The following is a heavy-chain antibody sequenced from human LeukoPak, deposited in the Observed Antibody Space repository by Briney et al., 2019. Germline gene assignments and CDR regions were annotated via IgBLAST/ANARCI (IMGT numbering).Heavy chain of an antibody. CDR1: GFTFDDYA. J-gene: IGHJ4*02. D-gene: IGHD2-2*01. CDR3: ARYCTSTSCAFEY. Sequence: QPGGSLRLSCAASGFTFDDYAMHWVRQAPGKGLEWAAVISYDGSNKYYADSVKGRFTISRDNSKNTLYLQMNSLRAEDTAVYYCARYCTSTSCAFEYWGQGTLVTVSS. CDR2: ISYDGSNK. V-gene: IGHV3-30-3*01.